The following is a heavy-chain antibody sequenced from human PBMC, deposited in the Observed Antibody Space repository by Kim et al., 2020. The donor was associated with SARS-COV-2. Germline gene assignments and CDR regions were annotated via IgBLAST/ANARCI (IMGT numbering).Heavy chain of an antibody. Sequence: GGSLRLSCAASGFTFSSYAMSWVRQAPGKGLEWVSVIYSGGSSTYYADSVKGRFTISRDNSKNTLYLQMNSLRAEDTAVYYCAKLSSSWPRHFDYWGQGTLVTVSS. CDR3: AKLSSSWPRHFDY. V-gene: IGHV3-23*03. CDR1: GFTFSSYA. J-gene: IGHJ4*02. D-gene: IGHD6-13*01. CDR2: IYSGGSST.